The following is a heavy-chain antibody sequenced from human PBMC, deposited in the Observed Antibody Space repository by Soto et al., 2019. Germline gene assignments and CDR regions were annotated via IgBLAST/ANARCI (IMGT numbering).Heavy chain of an antibody. Sequence: PSETLSLTCAVSGGSISSGGYSWSWIRQPPGKGLEWIGYIYHSGSTYYNPSLKSRVTISVDRSKNQFSLKLSSVTAADTAVYYCARVRLQQLDLNWFDPWGQGTLVTVS. V-gene: IGHV4-30-2*01. J-gene: IGHJ5*02. CDR3: ARVRLQQLDLNWFDP. D-gene: IGHD6-13*01. CDR1: GGSISSGGYS. CDR2: IYHSGST.